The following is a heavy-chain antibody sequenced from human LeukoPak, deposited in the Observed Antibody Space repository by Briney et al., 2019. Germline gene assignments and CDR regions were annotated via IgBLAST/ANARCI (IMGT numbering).Heavy chain of an antibody. V-gene: IGHV3-30*04. J-gene: IGHJ4*02. CDR3: ARDLTLSVAGDDY. Sequence: QPGGSLRLSCAASGFTFRTYVMHWVRQTPGRGLEWLALISYDGRNKYYADSVKGRFTISRDNSENTLYLQMNSLTAEDTAVYYCARDLTLSVAGDDYWGQGTLVTVSS. D-gene: IGHD6-19*01. CDR1: GFTFRTYV. CDR2: ISYDGRNK.